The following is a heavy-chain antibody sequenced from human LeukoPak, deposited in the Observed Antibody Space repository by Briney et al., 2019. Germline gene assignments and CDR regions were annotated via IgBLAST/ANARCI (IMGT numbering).Heavy chain of an antibody. V-gene: IGHV4-39*01. CDR3: ARHGYNLFDY. J-gene: IGHJ4*02. CDR2: IYYRGST. D-gene: IGHD5-18*01. Sequence: SETLSLTCTVSGGSLSSSSYYWGWIRQPPGTGLEWIGSIYYRGSTYYNPSLKSRVTISVDTSKNQFSLKLSSVTAADTAVYYCARHGYNLFDYWGQGTLVTVSP. CDR1: GGSLSSSSYY.